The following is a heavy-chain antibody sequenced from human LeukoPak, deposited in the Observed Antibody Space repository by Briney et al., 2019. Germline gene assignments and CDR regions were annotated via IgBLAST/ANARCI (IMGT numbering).Heavy chain of an antibody. CDR1: GGSISSYY. J-gene: IGHJ4*02. CDR3: ARGLVPWSGHDW. Sequence: PSETLSLTCTVSGGSISSYYWSWIRQPPGKGLEWIGYIYYSGSTNYNPSLKSRVTISVDTSKNQFSLKLSSVTAADTAVYYCARGLVPWSGHDWWGQGTLVTVSS. CDR2: IYYSGST. D-gene: IGHD5-12*01. V-gene: IGHV4-59*01.